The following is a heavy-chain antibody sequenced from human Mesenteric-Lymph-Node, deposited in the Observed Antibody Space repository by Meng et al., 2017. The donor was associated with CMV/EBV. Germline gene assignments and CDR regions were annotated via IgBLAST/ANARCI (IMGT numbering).Heavy chain of an antibody. J-gene: IGHJ6*02. D-gene: IGHD6-13*01. CDR1: GGSISGYY. V-gene: IGHV4-34*01. CDR3: ARAPPYSSRGYRYYYGMDV. CDR2: INHSGST. Sequence: SETLSLTCTVSGGSISGYYWSWIRQPPGKGLEWIGEINHSGSTNYNPSLKSRVTISVDTSKNQFSLKLSSVTAADTAVYYCARAPPYSSRGYRYYYGMDVWGQGTTVTVSS.